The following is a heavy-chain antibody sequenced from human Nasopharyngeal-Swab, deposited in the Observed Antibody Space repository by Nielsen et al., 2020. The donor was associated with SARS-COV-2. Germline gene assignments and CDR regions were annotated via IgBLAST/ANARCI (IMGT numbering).Heavy chain of an antibody. CDR1: GFTFDDYA. J-gene: IGHJ4*02. V-gene: IGHV3-9*01. CDR2: ISWNSGSI. CDR3: ARDQRSYFDY. Sequence: GGSLRLSCAASGFTFDDYAMHWVRQAPGKGLEWVSGISWNSGSIGYADSVKGRFTISRDNAKNSLYLQMNSLRAEDTALYYCARDQRSYFDYWGQGTLVTVSS.